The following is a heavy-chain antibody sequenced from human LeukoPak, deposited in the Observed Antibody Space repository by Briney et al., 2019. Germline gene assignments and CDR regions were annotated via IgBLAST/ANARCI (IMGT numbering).Heavy chain of an antibody. J-gene: IGHJ1*01. CDR3: AKDPGSYYNEYSHH. CDR1: GFTFSSSA. V-gene: IGHV3-23*01. D-gene: IGHD3-10*01. Sequence: GGSLRLSCAASGFTFSSSAMSWVRQAPGKGLEWVSAISGSGGSTYYADSVKGRFTISRDNSKNTLYLQMSSLRAEDTAVYYCAKDPGSYYNEYSHHWGQGTLVTVSS. CDR2: ISGSGGST.